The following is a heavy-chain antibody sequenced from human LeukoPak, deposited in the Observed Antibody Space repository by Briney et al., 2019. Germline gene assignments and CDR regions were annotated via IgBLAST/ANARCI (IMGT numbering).Heavy chain of an antibody. Sequence: ASVKVSCKASGGTFSSYAISWVRQAPGQGLEWMGGIIPIFGTANYAQKFQGSVTITAHESTSTAYMELSSLRSEDTAVYYCARDSWRGYYDFWSGYYYFDYWGPGTMVTVSS. CDR3: ARDSWRGYYDFWSGYYYFDY. V-gene: IGHV1-69*01. CDR1: GGTFSSYA. J-gene: IGHJ4*02. D-gene: IGHD3-3*01. CDR2: IIPIFGTA.